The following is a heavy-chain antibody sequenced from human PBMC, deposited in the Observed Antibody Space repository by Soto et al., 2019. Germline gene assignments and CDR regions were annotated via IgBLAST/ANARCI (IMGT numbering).Heavy chain of an antibody. Sequence: GGSLRLSCAASGFTFSSYSMNWVRQAPGKGLEWVSSISSSSSYIYYADSVKGRFTTSRDNAKNSLYLQMNSLRAEDTAVYYCARDLGFYCSGGSCYSTDPVYFDYWGQGTLVTVSS. D-gene: IGHD2-15*01. V-gene: IGHV3-21*01. J-gene: IGHJ4*02. CDR1: GFTFSSYS. CDR3: ARDLGFYCSGGSCYSTDPVYFDY. CDR2: ISSSSSYI.